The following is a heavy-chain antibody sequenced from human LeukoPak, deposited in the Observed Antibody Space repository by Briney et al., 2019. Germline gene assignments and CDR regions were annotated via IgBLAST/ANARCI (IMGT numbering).Heavy chain of an antibody. J-gene: IGHJ4*02. Sequence: SETLSLACTVSGGSISSGPYYWGWIRRPPGKGLKWIGNIYYGENTYYNPSLKSRVTISIDTSKNQFYLKLSSLTAADTAVYFCARRDDSSGYHKIFDYWGPGTLVTVSS. CDR1: GGSISSGPYY. CDR2: IYYGENT. D-gene: IGHD3-22*01. CDR3: ARRDDSSGYHKIFDY. V-gene: IGHV4-39*01.